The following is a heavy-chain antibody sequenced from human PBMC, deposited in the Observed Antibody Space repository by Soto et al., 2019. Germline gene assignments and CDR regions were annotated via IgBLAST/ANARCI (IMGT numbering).Heavy chain of an antibody. Sequence: QVQLVQSGAEVKKPGASVRVSCKASGYTFTSYDINWVRQATGQGLEWMGWMNPNSGNTGYAQKFQGRVTMTRNTSISTAYMELSSLRSEDTAVYYCARAGVVDGSGSYGTDYWCQGTLVTVSS. CDR1: GYTFTSYD. V-gene: IGHV1-8*01. D-gene: IGHD3-10*01. CDR2: MNPNSGNT. J-gene: IGHJ4*02. CDR3: ARAGVVDGSGSYGTDY.